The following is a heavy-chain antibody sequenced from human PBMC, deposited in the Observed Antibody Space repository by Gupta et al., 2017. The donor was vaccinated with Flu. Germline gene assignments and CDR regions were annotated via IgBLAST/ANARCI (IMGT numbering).Heavy chain of an antibody. Sequence: QVQLQESGTGLVKPSETLHLTCTVSGASLSSSAYSWGWVRQSPGSGLEWFGTQHSSVSIFNNPSLGSRVTISVDTSKNQFSLNLSSPTVADTAVYYCARLPTGYPNWFDPWGQGTLVIVSS. V-gene: IGHV4-39*01. J-gene: IGHJ5*02. D-gene: IGHD3-9*01. CDR3: ARLPTGYPNWFDP. CDR2: QHSSVSI. CDR1: GASLSSSAYS.